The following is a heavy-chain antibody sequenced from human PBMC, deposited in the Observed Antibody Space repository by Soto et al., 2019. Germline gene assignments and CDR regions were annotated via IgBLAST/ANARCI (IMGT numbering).Heavy chain of an antibody. CDR2: ISAYNGNT. D-gene: IGHD4-17*01. CDR3: ARGPMTLYGDYQGESNGFHP. Sequence: ASVKVSCKASGYTFTSYGIRWVRQAPGQGLEWMGWISAYNGNTNYAQKLQGRVNMTTDTSTSTAYMELRSLRSDDTAVYYCARGPMTLYGDYQGESNGFHPWGQVTLSTVS. CDR1: GYTFTSYG. V-gene: IGHV1-18*04. J-gene: IGHJ5*02.